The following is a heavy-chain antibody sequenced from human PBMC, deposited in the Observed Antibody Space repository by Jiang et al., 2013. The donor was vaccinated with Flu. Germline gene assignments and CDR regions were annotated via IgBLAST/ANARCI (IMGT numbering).Heavy chain of an antibody. CDR1: GASVFSDTAT. J-gene: IGHJ6*02. Sequence: SQTLSLTCVISGASVFSDTATWNWIRQSPSRGLEWLGRTYYRSKWYNDYAESVKGRITIIPDTPKNRFSLQLNSVTPEDTAIYYCAGYYSGGHYGMDVWGQGTTVTVSS. V-gene: IGHV6-1*01. CDR2: TYYRSKWYN. CDR3: AGYYSGGHYGMDV. D-gene: IGHD6-19*01.